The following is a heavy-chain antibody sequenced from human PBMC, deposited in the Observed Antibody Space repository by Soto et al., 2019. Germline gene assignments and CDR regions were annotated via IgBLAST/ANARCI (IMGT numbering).Heavy chain of an antibody. CDR1: GFTFSDYY. J-gene: IGHJ4*02. V-gene: IGHV3-11*04. Sequence: GGSLRLSCAASGFTFSDYYMSWIRQAPGKGLEWVSYISSSGSTIYYADSVKGRFTISRDNAKNSLYLQMNSLRAEDTAVYYCARLDDAYYDILTGYYNVSYWGQGTLVTVSS. CDR3: ARLDDAYYDILTGYYNVSY. D-gene: IGHD3-9*01. CDR2: ISSSGSTI.